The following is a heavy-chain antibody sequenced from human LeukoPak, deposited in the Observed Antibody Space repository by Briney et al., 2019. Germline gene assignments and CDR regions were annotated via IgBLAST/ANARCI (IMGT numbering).Heavy chain of an antibody. V-gene: IGHV1-18*01. Sequence: GASVKVSCKASGYTFTSYGISWVRQAPGQGLEWMGWISAYNGNTNYAQKLQGRVTMTTDTSTSTAYMELRSLRSDDTAVYYCASVAAARPNRVSFDPWGQGTLVTVSS. CDR3: ASVAAARPNRVSFDP. CDR2: ISAYNGNT. D-gene: IGHD6-13*01. CDR1: GYTFTSYG. J-gene: IGHJ5*02.